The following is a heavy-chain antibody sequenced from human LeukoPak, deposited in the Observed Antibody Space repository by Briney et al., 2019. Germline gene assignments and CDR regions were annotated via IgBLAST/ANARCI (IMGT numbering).Heavy chain of an antibody. J-gene: IGHJ4*02. V-gene: IGHV1-18*01. CDR1: GYTFTSYG. CDR3: ARDSSSVPSTWYY. Sequence: GASVKVSCKASGYTFTSYGISWVRQAPGQGLEWMGWISDYNGNTNNAHTFQARVTMTTDTSTSTAYMELWILRSDDTAVYYCARDSSSVPSTWYYWGQGTLVTVSS. CDR2: ISDYNGNT. D-gene: IGHD2-15*01.